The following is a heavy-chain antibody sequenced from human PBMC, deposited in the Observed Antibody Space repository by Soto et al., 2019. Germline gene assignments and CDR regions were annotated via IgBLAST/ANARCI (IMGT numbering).Heavy chain of an antibody. V-gene: IGHV1-69*06. Sequence: QVQLVQSGAEVKKPGSSVKVSSKASGGTFSSYAISWVRQAPGQGLEWMGGIIPIFGTANYAQKFQGRVTITADKSTSTAYMELSSLRSEDTAVYYCARGGIAAAGTGDAFDIWGQGTMVTVSS. CDR2: IIPIFGTA. D-gene: IGHD6-13*01. J-gene: IGHJ3*02. CDR3: ARGGIAAAGTGDAFDI. CDR1: GGTFSSYA.